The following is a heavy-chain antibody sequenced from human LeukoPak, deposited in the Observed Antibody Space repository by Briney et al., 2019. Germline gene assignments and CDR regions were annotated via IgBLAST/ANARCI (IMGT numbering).Heavy chain of an antibody. V-gene: IGHV3-66*01. CDR1: GFSVTDSY. J-gene: IGHJ4*02. Sequence: GGSLRLSCAASGFSVTDSYFSWVRQTPGNGLEWVSLIYSGAITNYADSVRGRFTISTDIPGKTVYLQMNSLRAEDTAVYYCARDIYDDTGYWGQGTLVTVSS. CDR2: IYSGAIT. D-gene: IGHD3-22*01. CDR3: ARDIYDDTGY.